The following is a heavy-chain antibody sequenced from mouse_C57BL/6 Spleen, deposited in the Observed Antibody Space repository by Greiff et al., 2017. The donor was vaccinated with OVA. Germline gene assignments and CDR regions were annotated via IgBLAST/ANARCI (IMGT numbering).Heavy chain of an antibody. D-gene: IGHD1-1*01. Sequence: VQLQQPGAELVKPGASVKLSCKASGYTFTSYWMQWVKQRPGQGLEWIGEFDPSDSYTNYNQKFKGKATLTVDTSSSTAYMQLSSLTSEDSAVYYCARGGSPYYYAMDYWGQGTSVTVSS. CDR2: FDPSDSYT. CDR3: ARGGSPYYYAMDY. CDR1: GYTFTSYW. V-gene: IGHV1-50*01. J-gene: IGHJ4*01.